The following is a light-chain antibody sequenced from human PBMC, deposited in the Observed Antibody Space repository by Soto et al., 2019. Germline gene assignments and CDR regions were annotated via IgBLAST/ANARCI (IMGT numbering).Light chain of an antibody. V-gene: IGKV2-40*01. J-gene: IGKJ4*01. CDR1: QSLLDSDDGDTY. CDR2: TVS. CDR3: MQRIEFPLT. Sequence: DIVLTQTPLSLPVTPGEPASISCRSSQSLLDSDDGDTYLDWYLQKPGQSPQLLSYTVSYRAFGVPDRFSGSGSGTNFTLKISRVEAEDVGVYYCMQRIEFPLTFGGGTKVEIK.